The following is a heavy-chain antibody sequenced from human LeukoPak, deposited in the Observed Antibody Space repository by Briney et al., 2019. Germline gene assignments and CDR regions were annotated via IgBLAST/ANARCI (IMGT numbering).Heavy chain of an antibody. J-gene: IGHJ4*02. V-gene: IGHV4-38-2*02. CDR3: ASSGWELHDFDY. CDR1: GYSISSGYY. Sequence: SETLSLTCTVSGYSISSGYYWGWIRQPPGKGLEWIARIYHSGSTYYNPSLKSRVTISIDTSKNQFSLKLSSVTAADTAVYYCASSGWELHDFDYWGQGTLVTVSS. D-gene: IGHD1-26*01. CDR2: IYHSGST.